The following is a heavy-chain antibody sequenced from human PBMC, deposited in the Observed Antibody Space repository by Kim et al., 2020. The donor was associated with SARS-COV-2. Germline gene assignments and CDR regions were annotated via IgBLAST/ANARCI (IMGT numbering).Heavy chain of an antibody. CDR2: INTKTGNP. Sequence: ASVKVSCKTSGYSFTKYAVNWVRQAPGQGPEWMGWINTKTGNPTYVQGFTGRFVFSLDTSLSTAFLQINSLKTEDTAIYYCARDDLDDAAADWYVDYWGQ. CDR1: GYSFTKYA. CDR3: ARDDLDDAAADWYVDY. D-gene: IGHD3-9*01. J-gene: IGHJ4*02. V-gene: IGHV7-4-1*02.